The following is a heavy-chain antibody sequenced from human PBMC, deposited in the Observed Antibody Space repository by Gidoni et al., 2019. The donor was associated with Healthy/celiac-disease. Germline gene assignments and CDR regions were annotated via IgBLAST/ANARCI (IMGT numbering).Heavy chain of an antibody. D-gene: IGHD6-19*01. Sequence: QVQLQQWGAGLLKPSETLSLTCAVYGGSFSGYYWSWIRQPPGKGLEWIGEINHSGSTNYNPSRKSRVTISVDTSKNQFSLKLSSVTAADTAVYYCARVYSSGWYRNNWFDPWGQGTLVTVSS. CDR2: INHSGST. V-gene: IGHV4-34*01. J-gene: IGHJ5*02. CDR3: ARVYSSGWYRNNWFDP. CDR1: GGSFSGYY.